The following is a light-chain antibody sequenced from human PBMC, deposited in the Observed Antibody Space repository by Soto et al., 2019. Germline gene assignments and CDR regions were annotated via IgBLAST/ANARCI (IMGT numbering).Light chain of an antibody. J-gene: IGLJ1*01. Sequence: QSVLTQPGPGPGSPGQSITISCTGTSSDVGANIFVSWYQQHPGKVPRLRIYTVSSRPSGVSQRFSGSKSGNTASLTISGLQAEDEADYYCSSFTTDSTYVFGTGTKVTVL. CDR1: SSDVGANIF. V-gene: IGLV2-14*01. CDR3: SSFTTDSTYV. CDR2: TVS.